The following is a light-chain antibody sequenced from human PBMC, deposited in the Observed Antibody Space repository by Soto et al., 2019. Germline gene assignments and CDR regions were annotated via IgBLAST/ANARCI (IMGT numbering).Light chain of an antibody. Sequence: EIVMTQSPATLSVSPGERATLSCRASQSVYSNLAWYQQKPGQPPRLLIYGASTRATGIPARFSGSGSGTEFTFTISSLQSEDFAAYYCQQYNNWPYTLGPGTKVDIK. V-gene: IGKV3-15*01. CDR2: GAS. CDR3: QQYNNWPYT. J-gene: IGKJ3*01. CDR1: QSVYSN.